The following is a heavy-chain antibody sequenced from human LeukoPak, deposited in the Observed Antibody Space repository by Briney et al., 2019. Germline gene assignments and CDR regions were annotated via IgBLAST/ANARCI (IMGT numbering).Heavy chain of an antibody. D-gene: IGHD6-19*01. V-gene: IGHV1-69*05. CDR2: IIPIFGTT. CDR1: GGTFRSYA. CDR3: ASGLVDNYYYYYYMDV. Sequence: SVKVSCKASGGTFRSYAISWVRQATGQGLEWMGRIIPIFGTTNYAQKFQGRVTITTDESTSTAYMELSSLRSEDTAVYYCASGLVDNYYYYYYMDVWGKGTTVTVSS. J-gene: IGHJ6*03.